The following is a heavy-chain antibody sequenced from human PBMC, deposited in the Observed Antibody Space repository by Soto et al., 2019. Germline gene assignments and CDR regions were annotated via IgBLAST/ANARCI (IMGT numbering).Heavy chain of an antibody. D-gene: IGHD5-12*01. CDR1: GFTFSSYS. J-gene: IGHJ6*02. V-gene: IGHV3-48*02. CDR2: ISSSSSTI. Sequence: PGGSLRLSCAASGFTFSSYSMNWVRQAPGKGLEWVSYISSSSSTIYYADSVKGRFTISRDNAKNSLYLQMNSLRDEDTAVYYCARDRMVATYYYYYGMDVWGQGTTVTVSS. CDR3: ARDRMVATYYYYYGMDV.